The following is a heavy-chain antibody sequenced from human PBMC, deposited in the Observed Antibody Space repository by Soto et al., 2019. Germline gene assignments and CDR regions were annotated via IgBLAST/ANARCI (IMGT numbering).Heavy chain of an antibody. CDR1: GFSFSVYG. D-gene: IGHD1-26*01. Sequence: LRLSCEASGFSFSVYGMHWVRQAPGKGLDWVAVIWYDVSNKYYAESVKGRFTISRDNSKNTLYVQMNSLTVEDTAVYYCARAQYTGSYFDACDVWGQGTMVTVSS. CDR3: ARAQYTGSYFDACDV. J-gene: IGHJ3*01. V-gene: IGHV3-33*03. CDR2: IWYDVSNK.